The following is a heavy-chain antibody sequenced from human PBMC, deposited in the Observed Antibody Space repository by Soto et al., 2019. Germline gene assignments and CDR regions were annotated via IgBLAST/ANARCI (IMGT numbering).Heavy chain of an antibody. CDR2: IIPTFGTA. CDR1: GGTFSSYA. J-gene: IGHJ5*02. V-gene: IGHV1-69*06. D-gene: IGHD3-10*01. Sequence: GASVKVSCKASGGTFSSYAISWVRQAPGQGLEWMGGIIPTFGTANYAQKFQGRVTITADKSTSTAYMELSSLRSEDTAVYYCAREPLSESYSPTNWFDPWGQGTLVTVSS. CDR3: AREPLSESYSPTNWFDP.